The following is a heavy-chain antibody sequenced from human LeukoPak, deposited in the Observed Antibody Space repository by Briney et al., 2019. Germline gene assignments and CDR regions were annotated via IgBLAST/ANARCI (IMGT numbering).Heavy chain of an antibody. CDR1: GGSISSGSYY. CDR2: IYTSGST. J-gene: IGHJ6*03. D-gene: IGHD6-13*01. V-gene: IGHV4-61*02. CDR3: ARGEQQLAYYYYYMDV. Sequence: SETLSLTCTVSGGSISSGSYYWSWIRQPAGKGLEWIGRIYTSGSTNYNPSLKSRVTISVDTSKNQFSLKLSSVTAADTAVHYCARGEQQLAYYYYYMDVWGKGTTVTVSS.